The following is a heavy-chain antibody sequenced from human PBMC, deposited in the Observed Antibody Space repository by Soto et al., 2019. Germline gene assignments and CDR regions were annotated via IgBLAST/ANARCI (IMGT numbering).Heavy chain of an antibody. Sequence: PGGSLRLSCAASGFNFNKYAMHWVRQPPGKGLEWVVIISPDGSNENYADSVKGRFTISRDNSRNSLYLQMNSLRDEDTAVYYCARPAENYYDSSGYYYGGYYFDYWGQGTLVTVSS. CDR3: ARPAENYYDSSGYYYGGYYFDY. CDR1: GFNFNKYA. CDR2: ISPDGSNE. J-gene: IGHJ4*02. D-gene: IGHD3-22*01. V-gene: IGHV3-30-3*01.